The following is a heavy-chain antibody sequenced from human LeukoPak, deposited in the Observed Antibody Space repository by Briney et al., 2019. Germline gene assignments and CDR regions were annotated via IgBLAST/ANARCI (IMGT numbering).Heavy chain of an antibody. CDR3: AKIGDRIIGTPKGYFDY. J-gene: IGHJ4*02. CDR1: GFTFSSYA. V-gene: IGHV3-23*01. D-gene: IGHD1-20*01. Sequence: PGGSLRLSCAASGFTFSSYAMNWVRQAPGKGLEWVSAISGSGGSTYGADSVKGRFTISRDNSKNTLYLQMNSLRAEDTAVYYCAKIGDRIIGTPKGYFDYWGQGTLVTVSS. CDR2: ISGSGGST.